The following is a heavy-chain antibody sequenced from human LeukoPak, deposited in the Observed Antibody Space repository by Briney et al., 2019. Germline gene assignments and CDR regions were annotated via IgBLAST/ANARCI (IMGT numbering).Heavy chain of an antibody. CDR3: ASGSGWYSPDY. CDR2: INSDGSST. CDR1: GFTFSSYW. D-gene: IGHD6-19*01. J-gene: IGHJ4*02. V-gene: IGHV3-74*01. Sequence: PGGSLRLSCAASGFTFSSYWMHWVRQAPGKGLVWVSRINSDGSSTSYADSVKGRFTISRDNAKNTLYLQMNSLRAEDTAVYYCASGSGWYSPDYWGQGTLVTVSS.